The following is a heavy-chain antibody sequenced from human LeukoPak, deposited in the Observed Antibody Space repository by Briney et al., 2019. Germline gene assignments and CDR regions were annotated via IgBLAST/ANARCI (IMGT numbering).Heavy chain of an antibody. J-gene: IGHJ4*02. D-gene: IGHD5-12*01. CDR2: IIGSSGDT. CDR3: AKGAYDYIEMGYFDY. Sequence: VGSLRLSCAASGFSLTNFAMSWVRQAPGKGLEWVSLIIGSSGDTFYADSVKGRFTISRDNSKNRLYLQMNSLRAEDTALYYCAKGAYDYIEMGYFDYWGQGTLVTVSS. V-gene: IGHV3-23*01. CDR1: GFSLTNFA.